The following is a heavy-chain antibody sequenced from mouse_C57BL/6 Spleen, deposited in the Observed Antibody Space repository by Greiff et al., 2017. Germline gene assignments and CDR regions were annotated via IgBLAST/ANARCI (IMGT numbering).Heavy chain of an antibody. CDR1: GYTFTSYW. J-gene: IGHJ2*01. CDR2: IYPSDSET. D-gene: IGHD2-2*01. CDR3: ARDGYDARYFDY. V-gene: IGHV1-61*01. Sequence: QVQLQQPGAELVRPGSSVKLSCKASGYTFTSYWMDWVKQRPGQGLEWIGNIYPSDSETHYNQKFKDKATLTVDKSSSTAYMQLSSLTSEDSAVYYCARDGYDARYFDYWGQGTTLTVSS.